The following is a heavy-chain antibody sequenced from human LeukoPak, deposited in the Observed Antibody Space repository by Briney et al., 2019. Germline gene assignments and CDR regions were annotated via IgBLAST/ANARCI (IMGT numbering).Heavy chain of an antibody. V-gene: IGHV4-30-2*01. Sequence: SQTLSLTCAVSGGSISSGGYSWSWIRQPPGKGLEWIGYIYHSGSTYYNPSLKSRVTISVDTSKNQFSLKLSSVTAADTAVYYCARHSYSSSWGKGFDPWGQGTLVTVSS. CDR1: GGSISSGGYS. CDR3: ARHSYSSSWGKGFDP. J-gene: IGHJ5*02. D-gene: IGHD6-13*01. CDR2: IYHSGST.